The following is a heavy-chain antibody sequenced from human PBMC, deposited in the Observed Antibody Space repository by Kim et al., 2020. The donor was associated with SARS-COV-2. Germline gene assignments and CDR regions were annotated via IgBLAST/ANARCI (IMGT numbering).Heavy chain of an antibody. CDR3: TRRVVDTITWTFDY. V-gene: IGHV3-49*03. CDR1: GLTSGDYA. D-gene: IGHD5-12*01. CDR2: FRSKDYGGTT. Sequence: GGSLRLSCTASGLTSGDYAMSWFRQASGKGLEWVGFFRSKDYGGTTEYAASVKGRFTISRDDSKSIAYLQMNSLKTEDTAVYYCTRRVVDTITWTFDYWGQGTLVTVSS. J-gene: IGHJ4*02.